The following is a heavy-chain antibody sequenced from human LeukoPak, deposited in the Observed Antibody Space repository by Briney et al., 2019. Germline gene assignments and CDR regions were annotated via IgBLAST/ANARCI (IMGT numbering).Heavy chain of an antibody. CDR1: GYTFTSYY. CDR3: ASRYLDNFWSGYTDAFDI. Sequence: ASVKVSCKASGYTFTSYYMHWVRQAPGQGLEWMGMINPSGGSTSYAQKFQGRVTMTRDTSTSTVYMELSSLRSEDTAVYYCASRYLDNFWSGYTDAFDIWGQGTMVTVSS. D-gene: IGHD3-3*01. CDR2: INPSGGST. J-gene: IGHJ3*02. V-gene: IGHV1-46*03.